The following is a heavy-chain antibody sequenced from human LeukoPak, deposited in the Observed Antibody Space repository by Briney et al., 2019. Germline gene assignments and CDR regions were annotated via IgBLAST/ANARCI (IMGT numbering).Heavy chain of an antibody. D-gene: IGHD2-21*02. CDR2: IKQGGSDK. Sequence: GGSLRLSCAASGFTFSNYWMSWVRQAPGKGLEWVANIKQGGSDKNSVDSVKGRFTISRDNTKNSLYLQMNSLRVEDTAVYYCARYRNCGSDCYDAFDIWGQGTMVAVSS. CDR1: GFTFSNYW. J-gene: IGHJ3*02. CDR3: ARYRNCGSDCYDAFDI. V-gene: IGHV3-7*01.